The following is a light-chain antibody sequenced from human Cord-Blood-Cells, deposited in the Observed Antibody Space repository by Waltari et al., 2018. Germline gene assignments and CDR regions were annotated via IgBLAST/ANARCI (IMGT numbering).Light chain of an antibody. CDR2: DAS. CDR1: QDISNY. J-gene: IGKJ4*01. V-gene: IGKV1-33*01. CDR3: QQYDNLLT. Sequence: DIQMTQSPSSLSASVGDRVTIPCQASQDISNYLNWYQQKPGQAPKLLIYDASNLGTGVPSRFSGSRSWTDFTFTISSLQPEDNATYYCQQYDNLLTFGGGTKGESK.